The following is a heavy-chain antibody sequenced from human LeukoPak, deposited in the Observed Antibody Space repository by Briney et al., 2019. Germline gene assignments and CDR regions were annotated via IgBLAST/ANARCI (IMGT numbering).Heavy chain of an antibody. V-gene: IGHV3-53*01. CDR1: GFTVSSNY. J-gene: IGHJ5*02. CDR3: ARDSGKGENWFDP. Sequence: GGSLRLSCAASGFTVSSNYISWVRQAPGKGLEWVSVIYSGGSTYYADSVKGRFTISRDNSKNTLYLQMNSLRAEDTAVYYCARDSGKGENWFDPWGQGTLVTVSS. D-gene: IGHD3-16*01. CDR2: IYSGGST.